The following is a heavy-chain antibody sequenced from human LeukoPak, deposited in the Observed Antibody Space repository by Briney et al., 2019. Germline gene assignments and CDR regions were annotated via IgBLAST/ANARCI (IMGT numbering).Heavy chain of an antibody. V-gene: IGHV3-48*02. D-gene: IGHD6-13*01. CDR3: ARDLARIAAAGTGFDY. Sequence: GGSLRLSCAASGFTFSSYSMNWVRQAPGKGLEWVSYISSSSSTIYYADSVKGRFTISRDNAKNSLYLQMNSLRDEDTAVYYCARDLARIAAAGTGFDYWGQGTLVTVSS. CDR1: GFTFSSYS. J-gene: IGHJ4*02. CDR2: ISSSSSTI.